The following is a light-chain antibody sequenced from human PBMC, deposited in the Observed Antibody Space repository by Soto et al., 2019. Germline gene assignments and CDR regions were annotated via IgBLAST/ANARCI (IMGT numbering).Light chain of an antibody. CDR3: QQVKTYPLT. CDR2: AAS. Sequence: DIQLTQSPSFLSASVGDRVTITCRASQDISSHLGWYQQKPGKAPKLLIYAASTLQSGVPSGFGGSGSGTEFNLTITSLQPEDFATYYCQQVKTYPLTFGGGTKVEIK. CDR1: QDISSH. V-gene: IGKV1-9*01. J-gene: IGKJ4*01.